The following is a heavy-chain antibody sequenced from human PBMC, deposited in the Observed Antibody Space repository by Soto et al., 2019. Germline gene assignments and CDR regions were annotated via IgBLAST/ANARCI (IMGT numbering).Heavy chain of an antibody. D-gene: IGHD3-3*01. V-gene: IGHV4-39*01. CDR1: GASFTTTNYF. CDR3: ARHIGITIFGVVKTYYYYGMDV. CDR2: TYYGGST. Sequence: SETLSLTCSVSGASFTTTNYFWGWLRQPPGKGLEWIASTYYGGSTYYTPSLKSRVTISVDTSKNQLSLKLSSVTAADTAVYYCARHIGITIFGVVKTYYYYGMDVWGQGTTVTVSS. J-gene: IGHJ6*02.